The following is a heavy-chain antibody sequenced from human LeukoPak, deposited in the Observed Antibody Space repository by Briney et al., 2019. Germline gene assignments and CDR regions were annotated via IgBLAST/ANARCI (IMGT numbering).Heavy chain of an antibody. CDR1: RGTFSSYT. CDR3: ASGDDYGSPSGAFDI. CDR2: IIPIFGTA. V-gene: IGHV1-69*06. Sequence: SVKVSCKASRGTFSSYTISWVRQAPGQGLEWMGGIIPIFGTANYAQKFQGRVTITADKSTSTAYMELSSLRSEDTAVYYCASGDDYGSPSGAFDIWGQGTMVTVSS. D-gene: IGHD4-17*01. J-gene: IGHJ3*02.